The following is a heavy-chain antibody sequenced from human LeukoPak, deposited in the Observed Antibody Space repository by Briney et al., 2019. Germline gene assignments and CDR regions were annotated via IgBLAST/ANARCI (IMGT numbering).Heavy chain of an antibody. CDR2: IKEDGSAK. D-gene: IGHD6-13*01. J-gene: IGHJ4*02. Sequence: GGSLRLSCEASGLSISNSWMAWVRRAPGKGLEWVANIKEDGSAKFYVDSVKGRFTISRDNAKNSLSLQMNSLRVEDTAVYYCATALGAPAGPDWGQGTLVTVSS. V-gene: IGHV3-7*01. CDR3: ATALGAPAGPD. CDR1: GLSISNSW.